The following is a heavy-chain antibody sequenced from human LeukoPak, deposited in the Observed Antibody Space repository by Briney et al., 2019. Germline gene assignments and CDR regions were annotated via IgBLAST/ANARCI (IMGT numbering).Heavy chain of an antibody. CDR3: ARDPSFGVDYFDY. Sequence: PGRSLRLSCAASGFTFDDYAMHWVRQAPGKGLEWVSGISWNSGSIGYADSVKGRFTISRDDAKNSLYLQMNSLRAEDTAVYYCARDPSFGVDYFDYWGQGTLVTVSS. J-gene: IGHJ4*02. CDR1: GFTFDDYA. D-gene: IGHD3-3*01. V-gene: IGHV3-9*01. CDR2: ISWNSGSI.